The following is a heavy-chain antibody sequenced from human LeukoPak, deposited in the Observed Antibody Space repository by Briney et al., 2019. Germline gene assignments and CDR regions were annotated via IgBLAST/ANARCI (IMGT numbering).Heavy chain of an antibody. CDR3: ARHDWLLKTTNWFDP. CDR1: GGSFSGYY. D-gene: IGHD2-15*01. J-gene: IGHJ5*02. CDR2: INHSGST. Sequence: PSETLSLTCAVYGGSFSGYYWSWIRQPPGKGLEWIGEINHSGSTNYNPSLKSRVTISVDTSKNQFSLKLSSVTAADTAVYYCARHDWLLKTTNWFDPWGQGTLVTVSS. V-gene: IGHV4-34*01.